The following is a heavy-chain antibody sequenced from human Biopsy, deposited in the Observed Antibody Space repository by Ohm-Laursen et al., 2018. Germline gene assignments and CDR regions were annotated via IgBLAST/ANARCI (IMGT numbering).Heavy chain of an antibody. CDR2: ISGYNGNT. CDR1: GYNFNSYG. CDR3: ARDQMAIMLGGRTRTDFFDS. J-gene: IGHJ4*02. V-gene: IGHV1-18*01. Sequence: ASVKVSCKASGYNFNSYGISWVRQAPGQGLEWMGRISGYNGNTLYAQKFQHRVTMTTDTSTSTAYMELRSLTSDDTAVYYCARDQMAIMLGGRTRTDFFDSWGQGTLVTVSS. D-gene: IGHD3-10*02.